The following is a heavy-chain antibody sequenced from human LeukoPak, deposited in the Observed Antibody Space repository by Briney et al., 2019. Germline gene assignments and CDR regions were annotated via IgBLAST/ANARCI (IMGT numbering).Heavy chain of an antibody. Sequence: GRSLRLSCAASGFTFEDYAMHWVRQAPGKGLEWVSGISWNSGSIGYADSVKGRFTISRDNAKNSLYLQMNSLRAEDTALYYCAKDIRGYSSGWYGDFDYWGQGTLVTVSS. CDR1: GFTFEDYA. CDR3: AKDIRGYSSGWYGDFDY. CDR2: ISWNSGSI. V-gene: IGHV3-9*01. J-gene: IGHJ4*02. D-gene: IGHD6-19*01.